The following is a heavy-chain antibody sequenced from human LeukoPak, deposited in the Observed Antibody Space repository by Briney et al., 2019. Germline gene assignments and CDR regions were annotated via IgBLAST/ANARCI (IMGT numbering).Heavy chain of an antibody. Sequence: GGSLRLSCAASGFTFRDAWMAWVRQAPGKGLEWVAFIRFDGSNKYYTDSVKGRFTISRDNSKNTLYLQMNSLRAEDTAVYYCAKDQYSSSFTFDYWGQGTLVTVSS. D-gene: IGHD6-6*01. V-gene: IGHV3-30*02. CDR2: IRFDGSNK. CDR3: AKDQYSSSFTFDY. CDR1: GFTFRDAW. J-gene: IGHJ4*02.